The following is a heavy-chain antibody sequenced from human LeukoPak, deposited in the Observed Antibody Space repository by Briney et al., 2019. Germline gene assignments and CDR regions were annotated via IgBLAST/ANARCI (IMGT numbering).Heavy chain of an antibody. J-gene: IGHJ5*02. D-gene: IGHD3-22*01. CDR2: TNRDGSYT. CDR3: AIFSPDSSGP. Sequence: PGGSLRLSCAASGFTFSRYWMHWVRQAPGKGLVWVSHTNRDGSYTNYADSVKGRFTISRDNAKNTLYLQMNSLRAEDTAVYYCAIFSPDSSGPWGQGTLVTVSS. V-gene: IGHV3-74*01. CDR1: GFTFSRYW.